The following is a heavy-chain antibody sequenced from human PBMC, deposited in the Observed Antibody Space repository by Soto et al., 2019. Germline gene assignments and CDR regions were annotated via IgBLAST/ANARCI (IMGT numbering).Heavy chain of an antibody. D-gene: IGHD6-19*01. CDR1: GFTVSSNY. V-gene: IGHV3-66*01. J-gene: IGHJ4*02. Sequence: GGSLRLSCAASGFTVSSNYMSWVRQAPGKGLEWVSTIYSGDRTYYADPVKGRFTISRDNSKNTLYLQMDSLRAEDTAVYYCASFWVAAAFDYWGQGTLVTVSS. CDR3: ASFWVAAAFDY. CDR2: IYSGDRT.